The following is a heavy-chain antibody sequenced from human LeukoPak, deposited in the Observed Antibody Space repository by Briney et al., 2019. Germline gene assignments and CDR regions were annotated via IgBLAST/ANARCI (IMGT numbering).Heavy chain of an antibody. D-gene: IGHD2-15*01. J-gene: IGHJ4*02. CDR2: INHSGST. CDR3: ASSCSGGSCSTPTRLDY. Sequence: PSETLSLTCAVYGGSFSGYYWSWIRQPPGKGLEWIGEINHSGSTNYNPSLKSRVTISVDTSKNQFSLKLSSVTAADTAVYYCASSCSGGSCSTPTRLDYWGQGTLVTVSS. CDR1: GGSFSGYY. V-gene: IGHV4-34*01.